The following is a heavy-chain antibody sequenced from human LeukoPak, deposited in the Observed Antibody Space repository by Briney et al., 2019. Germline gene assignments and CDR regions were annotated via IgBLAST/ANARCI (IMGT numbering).Heavy chain of an antibody. CDR2: IYPGDSDT. Sequence: GESLKISCKGSGYSFTSNWIGWVRQMPGKGLEWMGIIYPGDSDTRYSPSFEGQVTISADKSISTAYLQWSSLKASDTAMYYCARRYCSSSSCYAYFDYWGQEPWSPSPQ. D-gene: IGHD2-2*01. J-gene: IGHJ4*01. V-gene: IGHV5-51*01. CDR1: GYSFTSNW. CDR3: ARRYCSSSSCYAYFDY.